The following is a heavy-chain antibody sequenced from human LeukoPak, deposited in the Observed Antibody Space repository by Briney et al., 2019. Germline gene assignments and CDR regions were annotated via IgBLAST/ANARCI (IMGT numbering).Heavy chain of an antibody. Sequence: GVSLRLSCSASGFTFSSYSMYWVRQAPGKGLEYASDISSNGGRTYYTDAVKGRFTISRDNSKNTLYLQMNGLRTEDTAVYYCTKVGQQFSGFYYYGMHVWGQGTTVT. V-gene: IGHV3-64*04. CDR3: TKVGQQFSGFYYYGMHV. D-gene: IGHD6-13*01. CDR2: ISSNGGRT. CDR1: GFTFSSYS. J-gene: IGHJ6*02.